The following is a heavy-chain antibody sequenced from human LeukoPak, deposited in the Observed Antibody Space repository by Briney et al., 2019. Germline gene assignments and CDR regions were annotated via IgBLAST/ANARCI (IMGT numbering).Heavy chain of an antibody. Sequence: GGSLRLSCAASGFTFSDYYMSWIRQAPGKGLEWVSYISSSSSYTNYADSVKGRFTISRDNAKNSLYLQMNSLRAEDTAVYYCARGEDTAMAPIDYWGQGTLVTVSS. CDR1: GFTFSDYY. CDR3: ARGEDTAMAPIDY. CDR2: ISSSSSYT. V-gene: IGHV3-11*06. D-gene: IGHD5-18*01. J-gene: IGHJ4*02.